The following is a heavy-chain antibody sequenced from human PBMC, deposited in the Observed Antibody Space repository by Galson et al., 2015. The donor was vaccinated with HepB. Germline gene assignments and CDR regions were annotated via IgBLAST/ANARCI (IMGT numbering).Heavy chain of an antibody. CDR1: GYTFTGYY. D-gene: IGHD3-3*02. Sequence: SVKVSCKASGYTFTGYYMHWVRQAPGQGLEWMGWINPNSGGTNYAQKFQGWVTMTRDTSISTAYMELSRLRSDDTALYYCAREGLAFQAFDICVQGTMVTVSS. V-gene: IGHV1-2*04. CDR2: INPNSGGT. J-gene: IGHJ3*02. CDR3: AREGLAFQAFDI.